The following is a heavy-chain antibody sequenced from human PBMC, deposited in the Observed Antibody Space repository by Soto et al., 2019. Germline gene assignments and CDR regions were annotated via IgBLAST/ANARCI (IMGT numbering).Heavy chain of an antibody. CDR2: IYYSGST. CDR1: GGSISSYY. J-gene: IGHJ5*01. V-gene: IGHV4-59*12. CDR3: ARGISYIDS. D-gene: IGHD2-8*01. Sequence: PSETLSLTCTISGGSISSYYWSWLRQPPGKGLEWIGYIYYSGSTNYNPSLKSRVTISVDTSKNQFSLNLSSVTAADAAVYYCARGISYIDSWGQGTLVTVSS.